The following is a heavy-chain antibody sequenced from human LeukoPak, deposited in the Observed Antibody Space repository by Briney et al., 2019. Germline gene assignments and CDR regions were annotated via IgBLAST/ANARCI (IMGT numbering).Heavy chain of an antibody. CDR3: SSGVVTQHAFDI. J-gene: IGHJ3*02. Sequence: SQTLSLTCTVSGGSISSGGYYWSWLRQHPGKGLEWIGYIYYSGSTYYNPSLKSRVTISVDTSKNQFSLKLSSVTAADTAVYYCSSGVVTQHAFDIWGQGTMVTVSS. CDR1: GGSISSGGYY. D-gene: IGHD4-23*01. CDR2: IYYSGST. V-gene: IGHV4-31*03.